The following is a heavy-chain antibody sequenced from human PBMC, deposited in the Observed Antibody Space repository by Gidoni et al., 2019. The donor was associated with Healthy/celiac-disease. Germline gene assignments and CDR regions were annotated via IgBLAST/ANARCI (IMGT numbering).Heavy chain of an antibody. CDR1: GGSFSGYY. CDR3: ARRPRPVAGFRGYSYPYDYYYMDV. V-gene: IGHV4-34*01. CDR2: INHSGST. Sequence: QVQLQQWGAGLLKPSETLSLTCAVYGGSFSGYYWSWIRQPPGKGLEWIGEINHSGSTNYNPSLKSRVTISVDTSKNQFSLKLSSVTAADTAVYYCARRPRPVAGFRGYSYPYDYYYMDVWGKGTTVTVSS. J-gene: IGHJ6*03. D-gene: IGHD5-18*01.